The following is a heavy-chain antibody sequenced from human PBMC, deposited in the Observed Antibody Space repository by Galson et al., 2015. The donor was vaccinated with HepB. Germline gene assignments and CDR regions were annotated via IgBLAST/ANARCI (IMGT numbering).Heavy chain of an antibody. CDR1: GYSFTYYG. V-gene: IGHV1-18*01. D-gene: IGHD6-13*01. CDR2: ISAYNGNK. Sequence: SVKVSCKASGYSFTYYGISWVRQAPGQGLEWMGWISAYNGNKNYAQKFQGRVTMTTDTSTSTVYMELRSLRSDDTAVYYCARDIGQRLVPWPFLDYWGQGTLVTVSS. J-gene: IGHJ4*02. CDR3: ARDIGQRLVPWPFLDY.